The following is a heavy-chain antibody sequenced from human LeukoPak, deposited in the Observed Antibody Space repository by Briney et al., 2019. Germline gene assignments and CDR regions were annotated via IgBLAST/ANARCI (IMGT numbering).Heavy chain of an antibody. CDR3: ARGYSRGYSYALTLYYFDY. J-gene: IGHJ4*02. D-gene: IGHD5-18*01. V-gene: IGHV4-34*01. CDR1: GGSFCGYY. CDR2: INHSGST. Sequence: SETLSLTCAVYGGSFCGYYWSWIRQPPGKGLEWIGEINHSGSTNYNPSLKSRGTISVDTSKNQFSLKLSSVTAADTAVYYCARGYSRGYSYALTLYYFDYWGQGTLVTVSS.